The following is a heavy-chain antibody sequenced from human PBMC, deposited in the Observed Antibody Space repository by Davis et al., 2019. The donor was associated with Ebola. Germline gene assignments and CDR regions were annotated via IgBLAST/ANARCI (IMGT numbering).Heavy chain of an antibody. V-gene: IGHV1-46*01. D-gene: IGHD6-13*01. CDR2: INPSGGST. CDR3: ARSLQLAAAGTYVVDY. J-gene: IGHJ4*02. CDR1: GYTFTGYY. Sequence: ASVKVSCKASGYTFTGYYMHWVRQAPGQGLEWMGIINPSGGSTSYAQKFQGRVTMTRDTSTSTVYMELRSLRSEDTAVYYCARSLQLAAAGTYVVDYWGQGTLVTVSS.